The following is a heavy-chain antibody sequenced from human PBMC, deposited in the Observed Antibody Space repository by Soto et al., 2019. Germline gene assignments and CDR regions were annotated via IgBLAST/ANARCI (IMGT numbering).Heavy chain of an antibody. CDR3: ARDAAVPGESDRFDY. CDR2: AYHNGLI. D-gene: IGHD6-19*01. V-gene: IGHV4-4*02. CDR1: GDPVTSNVW. Sequence: SETLSLTCAVSGDPVTSNVWWSWVRQPPGKGLEWIGEAYHNGLIDYNPSLKSRVTMSVDTSKNEFSLKLTSLTAADTAIYYCARDAAVPGESDRFDYWGQGTLVTVSS. J-gene: IGHJ4*02.